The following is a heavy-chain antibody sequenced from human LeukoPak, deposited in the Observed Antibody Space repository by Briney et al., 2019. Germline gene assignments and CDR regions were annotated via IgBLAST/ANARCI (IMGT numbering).Heavy chain of an antibody. Sequence: PGGSLRLSCAASGFTFSSYWMSWVRQAPGKGLEWVANIKQDGSEKYYVDSVKGRFTISRDNAKNSLYLQMNSLRAEDTAVYYCARGVERYSSSSDWFDPWGQGTLVTVSS. CDR2: IKQDGSEK. CDR3: ARGVERYSSSSDWFDP. V-gene: IGHV3-7*01. J-gene: IGHJ5*02. CDR1: GFTFSSYW. D-gene: IGHD6-6*01.